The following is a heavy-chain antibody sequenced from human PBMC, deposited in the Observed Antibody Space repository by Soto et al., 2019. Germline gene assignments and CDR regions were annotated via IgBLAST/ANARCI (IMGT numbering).Heavy chain of an antibody. J-gene: IGHJ6*02. D-gene: IGHD3-10*01. CDR1: GYTFTSYA. Sequence: ASVKVSCKASGYTFTSYAMHWVRQAPGQRLEWMGWINAGNGNTKYSQKFQGRVIITRDTSASTAYMELSSLRSEDTAVYYCASSYYGSGYYYGMDVWGQGTTVTVSS. V-gene: IGHV1-3*01. CDR3: ASSYYGSGYYYGMDV. CDR2: INAGNGNT.